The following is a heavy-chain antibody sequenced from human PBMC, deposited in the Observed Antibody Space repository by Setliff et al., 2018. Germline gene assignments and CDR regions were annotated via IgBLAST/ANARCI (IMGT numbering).Heavy chain of an antibody. CDR2: VKSKSDGGTI. Sequence: ETLSLTCGGYGGSISDYYWGWIRQPPGKGLEWIGRVKSKSDGGTIDYAAPVEGRFTISRDDSRNTLSLQMNSLKTEDTAVYYCTNSYSSGNYWGQGTLVTVSS. V-gene: IGHV3-15*01. CDR3: TNSYSSGNY. D-gene: IGHD6-19*01. J-gene: IGHJ4*02. CDR1: GGSISDYY.